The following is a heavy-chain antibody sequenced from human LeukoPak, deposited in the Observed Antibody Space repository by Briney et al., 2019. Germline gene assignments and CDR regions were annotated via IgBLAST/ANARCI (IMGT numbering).Heavy chain of an antibody. J-gene: IGHJ4*02. D-gene: IGHD1-26*01. CDR1: GFTFSKYG. Sequence: GGSLRLSCVASGFTFSKYGMHWVRQAPGKGLEWVAVISYDGNDKYYADSVKGRFTISRDISKNTLYLQMNTLRTEDTAVYYCARDPTYYLRYGYFDSWGQGTLVTVSS. V-gene: IGHV3-30*03. CDR2: ISYDGNDK. CDR3: ARDPTYYLRYGYFDS.